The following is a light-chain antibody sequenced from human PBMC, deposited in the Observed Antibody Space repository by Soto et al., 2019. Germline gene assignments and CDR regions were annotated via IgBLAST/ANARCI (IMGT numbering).Light chain of an antibody. CDR3: QKYNSAPFT. J-gene: IGKJ3*01. V-gene: IGKV1-27*01. CDR1: QGISNS. Sequence: DIQMTQSPSSLSASVGDRVTITCRASQGISNSLAWYQQKPGRVPKLLIYDASTMYSGAPSRFSGSGSGTDFALTISSLQPEDVATYYCQKYNSAPFTFGPGTKVDIK. CDR2: DAS.